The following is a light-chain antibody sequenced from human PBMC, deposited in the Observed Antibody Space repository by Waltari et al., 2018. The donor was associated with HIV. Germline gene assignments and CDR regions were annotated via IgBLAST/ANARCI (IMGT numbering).Light chain of an antibody. J-gene: IGLJ2*01. V-gene: IGLV4-69*01. CDR2: LNNDGSH. CDR3: QTWDTGIII. CDR1: SGHSAYA. Sequence: QPVVTQSPSAAASLGASVKLTCPLSSGHSAYAIAWHQQHPQKGPRYLMRLNNDGSHYKGDGIPDRFSGSSSGAERYLIISSLQSGDEADYYCQTWDTGIIIFGGGTKLTVL.